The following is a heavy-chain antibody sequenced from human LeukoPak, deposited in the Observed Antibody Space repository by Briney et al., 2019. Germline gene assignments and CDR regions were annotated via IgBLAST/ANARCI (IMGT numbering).Heavy chain of an antibody. D-gene: IGHD1-26*01. J-gene: IGHJ4*02. V-gene: IGHV4-61*02. Sequence: PSETLSLTCTVSGGSISSGSYYWRWIRQPAGKGLEWIGRIYTSGSTNYNPSLKSRVTISVDTSKNQFSLKLSSVTAADTAVYYCARDIGNYDYWGQGTLVTVSS. CDR1: GGSISSGSYY. CDR3: ARDIGNYDY. CDR2: IYTSGST.